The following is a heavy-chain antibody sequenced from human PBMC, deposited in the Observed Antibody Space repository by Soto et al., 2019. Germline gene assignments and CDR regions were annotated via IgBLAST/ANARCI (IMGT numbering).Heavy chain of an antibody. V-gene: IGHV2-5*02. D-gene: IGHD6-19*01. CDR3: AHNLVAGTSWFDP. CDR2: IYXDDDK. Sequence: TQTLTLTCTFSGFSLSTSGVGVVWIRQPPGKALEWLGIIYXDDDKRYRPSLKSRLTLTKDTSQNQVVLTMTNMHPVDTGTYYCAHNLVAGTSWFDPWGQGTLVTVSS. CDR1: GFSLSTSGVG. J-gene: IGHJ5*02.